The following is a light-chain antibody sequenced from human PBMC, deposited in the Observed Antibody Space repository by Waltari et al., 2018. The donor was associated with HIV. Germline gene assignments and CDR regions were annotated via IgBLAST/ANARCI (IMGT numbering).Light chain of an antibody. J-gene: IGLJ2*01. CDR1: SSNIGDADFD. CDR2: GNR. Sequence: QSVLTQPPSVSGAPGQTVTISCSGSSSNIGDADFDVHWYQQLPGTAPKLLIYGNRLRPAGVPDRFSGSQSGTSASLAITGLQPEDEADYYCQSFDYDSSLTVLFGGGTKLTVL. V-gene: IGLV1-40*01. CDR3: QSFDYDSSLTVL.